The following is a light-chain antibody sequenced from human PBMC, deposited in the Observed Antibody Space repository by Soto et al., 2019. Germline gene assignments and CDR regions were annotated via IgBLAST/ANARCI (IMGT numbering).Light chain of an antibody. CDR1: QIVSSNA. CDR3: QQYETSPT. Sequence: ESVLTQSPTTLSLSVGERATLSCRASQIVSSNALAWFQQRPGQAPRVLIYSASNRATGIPDRFSGSGSGTDFTLTSSRLEPEDFSVYYCQQYETSPTFGQGTKVEIK. J-gene: IGKJ1*01. CDR2: SAS. V-gene: IGKV3-20*01.